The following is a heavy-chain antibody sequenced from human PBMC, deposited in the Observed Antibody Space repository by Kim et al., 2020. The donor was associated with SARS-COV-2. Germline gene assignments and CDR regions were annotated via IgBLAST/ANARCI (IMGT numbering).Heavy chain of an antibody. Sequence: SETLSLTCTVSGGSISSSSYYWGCIRQPPGKGLEWIGSIYYSGSTYYNPSLKSRVTISVDTSKNQFSLKLSSVTAADTAVYYCARADIVVVPAAQVGNAFDIWGQGTMVTVSS. CDR3: ARADIVVVPAAQVGNAFDI. CDR1: GGSISSSSYY. CDR2: IYYSGST. D-gene: IGHD2-2*01. J-gene: IGHJ3*02. V-gene: IGHV4-39*01.